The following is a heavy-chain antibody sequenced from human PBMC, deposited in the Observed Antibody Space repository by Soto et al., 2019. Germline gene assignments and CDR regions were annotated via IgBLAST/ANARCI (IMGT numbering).Heavy chain of an antibody. D-gene: IGHD3-10*01. Sequence: QVQLVQSGAEVKKPGASVKVSCKASGYTFTSYDINWVRQATGQGREWMGWMNPNSGNTGYAQKFQGRVTMTRNTSISTAYMELSSLRSEDTAVYYCARGKKDYYGSGSYLGMTYYYYYYMDVWGKGTTVTVSS. V-gene: IGHV1-8*01. CDR2: MNPNSGNT. J-gene: IGHJ6*03. CDR1: GYTFTSYD. CDR3: ARGKKDYYGSGSYLGMTYYYYYYMDV.